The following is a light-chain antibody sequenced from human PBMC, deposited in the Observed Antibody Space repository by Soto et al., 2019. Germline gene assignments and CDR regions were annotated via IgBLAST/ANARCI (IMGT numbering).Light chain of an antibody. CDR3: SSYTISSSVV. CDR1: SSDVTSYNY. CDR2: DVS. J-gene: IGLJ2*01. Sequence: QSALTQPASVSESPGQSITISCTGTSSDVTSYNYVSWYQQHPGKAPKLLIFDVSNRPSGVSNRFSGSKSGNTASLTISGLQAEDEADYYCSSYTISSSVVFGGGTQLTVL. V-gene: IGLV2-14*01.